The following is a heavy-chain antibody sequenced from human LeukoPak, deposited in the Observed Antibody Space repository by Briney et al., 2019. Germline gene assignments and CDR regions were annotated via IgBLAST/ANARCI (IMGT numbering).Heavy chain of an antibody. D-gene: IGHD2-15*01. V-gene: IGHV3-30-3*01. CDR1: GFTFSSYA. J-gene: IGHJ4*02. Sequence: GGSLRLSCAASGFTFSSYAMHWVRQAPGKGLEWVAVISYDGSNKYYADSVKGRFTISRDNSKNTLYLQMNSLRAEDTAVYYCARDGGYCSGGSCYSPFYFDYWGQGTLVTVSS. CDR3: ARDGGYCSGGSCYSPFYFDY. CDR2: ISYDGSNK.